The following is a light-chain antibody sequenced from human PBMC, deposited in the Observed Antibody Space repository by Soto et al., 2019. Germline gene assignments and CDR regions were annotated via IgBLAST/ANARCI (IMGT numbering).Light chain of an antibody. J-gene: IGKJ1*01. Sequence: IVLTQSPGKMSLSPCKTATRSSRASQSVSSSYLAWYQQKPGQPTSLLIYGASSRATGIPDRFSGSGSGTAFTLTISRLEPEEFAVYYCQQYGNSPWTFGQGTKVDIK. CDR3: QQYGNSPWT. CDR2: GAS. V-gene: IGKV3-20*01. CDR1: QSVSSSY.